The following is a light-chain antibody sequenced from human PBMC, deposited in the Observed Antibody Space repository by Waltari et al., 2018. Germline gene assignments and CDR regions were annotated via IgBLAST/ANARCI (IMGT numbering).Light chain of an antibody. CDR2: LAT. CDR3: MQARQTPYT. Sequence: IVMTQSPLSLPVTPGEPASLSCRASQSLLPGNGYNYLDWYLQKPGQSPQLLIYLATTLAYGDPDRFSGDASGTQFTLRISRVEAEDVGVYYCMQARQTPYTFGQGTKLEIK. J-gene: IGKJ2*01. CDR1: QSLLPGNGYNY. V-gene: IGKV2-28*01.